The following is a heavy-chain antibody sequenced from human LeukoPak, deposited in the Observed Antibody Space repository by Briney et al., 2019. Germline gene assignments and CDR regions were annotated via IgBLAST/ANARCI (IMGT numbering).Heavy chain of an antibody. V-gene: IGHV4-39*07. CDR3: ARDSGYDILTGYYERTNNWFDP. J-gene: IGHJ5*02. CDR1: GGSISSSSYY. Sequence: SETLSLTCTVSGGSISSSSYYWGWIRQPPGKGLEWIGSIYYSGSTYYNPSLKSRVTISEDTSKNQFSLKLSSVTAADTAVYYCARDSGYDILTGYYERTNNWFDPWGQGTLVTVSS. D-gene: IGHD3-9*01. CDR2: IYYSGST.